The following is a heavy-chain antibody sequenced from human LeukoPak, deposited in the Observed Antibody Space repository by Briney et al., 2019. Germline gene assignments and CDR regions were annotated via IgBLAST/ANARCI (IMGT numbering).Heavy chain of an antibody. CDR1: GFTFSSYG. J-gene: IGHJ6*04. V-gene: IGHV3-30*18. CDR2: ISYDGSNK. D-gene: IGHD2-2*01. CDR3: AKDLEDIVVVPAAPTRASGGMDV. Sequence: PGGSLRLSCAASGFTFSSYGMHWVRQAPGKGLEWVAVISYDGSNKYYADSVKGRFTISRDNSKNTLCLQMNSLRAEGTAVYYCAKDLEDIVVVPAAPTRASGGMDVWGKGTTVTVSS.